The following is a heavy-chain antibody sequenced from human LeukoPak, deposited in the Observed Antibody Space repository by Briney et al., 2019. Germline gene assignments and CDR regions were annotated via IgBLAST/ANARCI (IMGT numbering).Heavy chain of an antibody. J-gene: IGHJ4*02. CDR3: ARERYCSSGSCPNSNRYFDS. CDR1: GCTVSDIY. V-gene: IGHV3-66*02. Sequence: GGSLRLSCAASGCTVSDIYMSWVRQAPGKGLEWVSVIHSDDNTYYADSVKGRFTISRDNSKNTLYLQMNSLRVEDTAVYYCARERYCSSGSCPNSNRYFDSWGQGTLVTVSS. CDR2: IHSDDNT. D-gene: IGHD2-15*01.